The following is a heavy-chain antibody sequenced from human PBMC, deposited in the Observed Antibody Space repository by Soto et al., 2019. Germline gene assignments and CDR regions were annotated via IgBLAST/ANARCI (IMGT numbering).Heavy chain of an antibody. CDR1: GGSINVGDYY. J-gene: IGHJ6*02. V-gene: IGHV4-30-4*01. D-gene: IGHD3-3*01. Sequence: QVQLQESGPGLVKPSQTLSLTCTVSGGSINVGDYYWSWIRQPPGKGLEWIGYMYYSGNSYYNPSLESRVTISVDTSKNQFSLKLSSVTAADTAVYYCARTGVVNYYYAMDVWGQGTTVAVSS. CDR3: ARTGVVNYYYAMDV. CDR2: MYYSGNS.